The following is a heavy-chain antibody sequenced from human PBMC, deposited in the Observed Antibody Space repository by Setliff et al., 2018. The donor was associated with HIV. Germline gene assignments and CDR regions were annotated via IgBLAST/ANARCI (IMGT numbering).Heavy chain of an antibody. V-gene: IGHV1-18*01. CDR3: ASPMFYDGKVV. Sequence: ASVKVSCKASGGTFSSSAISWVRQAPGQGLEWMGWISAYNGNTNYAQKLQGRVTMTTDTSTSTAYMEVRSLRSDDTAVYYCASPMFYDGKVVWGQGTPVTVSS. J-gene: IGHJ4*02. CDR1: GGTFSSSA. D-gene: IGHD3-22*01. CDR2: ISAYNGNT.